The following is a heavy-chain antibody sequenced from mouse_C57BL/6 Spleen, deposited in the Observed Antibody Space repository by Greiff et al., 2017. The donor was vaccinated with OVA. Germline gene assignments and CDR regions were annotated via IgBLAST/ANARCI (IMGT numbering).Heavy chain of an antibody. CDR1: GYTFTSYW. CDR2: IHPNSGST. D-gene: IGHD1-1*01. J-gene: IGHJ3*01. Sequence: QVQLKQPGAELVKPGASVKLSCKASGYTFTSYWMHWVKQRPGQGLEWIGMIHPNSGSTNYNEKFKSKATLTVDKSSSTAYMQLSSLTSEDSAVYYCARDYYGISLGIAYWGQGTLVTVSA. V-gene: IGHV1-64*01. CDR3: ARDYYGISLGIAY.